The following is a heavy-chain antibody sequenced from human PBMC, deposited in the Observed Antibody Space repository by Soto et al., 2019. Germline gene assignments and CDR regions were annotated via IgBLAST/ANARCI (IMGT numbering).Heavy chain of an antibody. CDR3: ARVCTGGSCYQFDS. V-gene: IGHV3-74*01. Sequence: EVHLVESGGGLVQPGGSLSLSCAASGFTFSSYWMHWVRQAPGKGLVWVSRINGDGSNTNYADSVKGRFTISRDNAKNTLYPQMNSLRADDTAVYYCARVCTGGSCYQFDSWGQGTLVTVSS. CDR2: INGDGSNT. D-gene: IGHD2-15*01. CDR1: GFTFSSYW. J-gene: IGHJ4*02.